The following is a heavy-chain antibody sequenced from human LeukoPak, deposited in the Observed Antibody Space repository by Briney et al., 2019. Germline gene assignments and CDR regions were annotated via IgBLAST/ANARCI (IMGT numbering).Heavy chain of an antibody. CDR3: AKLPFYETSAPLRDLSF. J-gene: IGHJ4*02. Sequence: GGSLRLSCAASGFPFNTYAMSWVRQAPGKGLEWVSVIRPTGTNTYYASSVKGRFTISRDDSKTTLYLQMSSLRAEDTAMYYCAKLPFYETSAPLRDLSFWGQGTLVTVSS. V-gene: IGHV3-23*01. D-gene: IGHD1-14*01. CDR1: GFPFNTYA. CDR2: IRPTGTNT.